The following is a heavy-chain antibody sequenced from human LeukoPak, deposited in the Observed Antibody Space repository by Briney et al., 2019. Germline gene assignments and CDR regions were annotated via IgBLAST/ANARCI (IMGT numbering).Heavy chain of an antibody. V-gene: IGHV3-30*18. J-gene: IGHJ4*02. CDR1: GFTFSSYG. CDR2: ISYDGSNK. CDR3: AKDSSEN. Sequence: GGSLRLSCAASGFTFSSYGMHWVRQAPGKGLEWVAVISYDGSNKYYADSVKGRFTISRDNSKNTLYLQMNSLRAEDTAVYYCAKDSSENWGQGTLVTVSS. D-gene: IGHD3-22*01.